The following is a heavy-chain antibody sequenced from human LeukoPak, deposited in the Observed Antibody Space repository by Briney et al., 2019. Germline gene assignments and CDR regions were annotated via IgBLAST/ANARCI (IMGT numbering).Heavy chain of an antibody. CDR3: ARGGWTGYSYGSLPEYYFDY. V-gene: IGHV1-2*02. CDR1: GYTFTDYY. D-gene: IGHD5-18*01. J-gene: IGHJ4*02. Sequence: ASVKVSCKASGYTFTDYYMHWVRQAPGQGLEWMGWINPKSGGTNDAQKFQGRVTMTRDTSISTAYMELSRLRSDDTAIFYCARGGWTGYSYGSLPEYYFDYWGQGTLVTVSS. CDR2: INPKSGGT.